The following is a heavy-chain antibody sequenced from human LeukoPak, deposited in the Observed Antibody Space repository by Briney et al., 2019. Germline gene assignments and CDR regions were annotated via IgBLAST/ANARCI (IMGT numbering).Heavy chain of an antibody. J-gene: IGHJ4*02. V-gene: IGHV3-7*01. CDR3: ARDRGMITFGGSE. Sequence: GGVPRVSCAAPGFTFSSYWMSWGRQVPVNGLASAANIKQDGSEKYYVDSVKGRFTISRDNAKNSLYLQMNSLRAEDTAVYYCARDRGMITFGGSEGGQGTLATVSS. CDR2: IKQDGSEK. CDR1: GFTFSSYW. D-gene: IGHD3-16*01.